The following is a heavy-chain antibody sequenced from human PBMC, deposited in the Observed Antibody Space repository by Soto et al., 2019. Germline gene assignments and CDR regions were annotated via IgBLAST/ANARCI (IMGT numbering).Heavy chain of an antibody. CDR3: ARSVSGSPGVYYGMDV. D-gene: IGHD5-12*01. CDR1: GYTFTSYG. Sequence: ASVKVSCKASGYTFTSYGVSWVRQAPGQGLEWMGWISAYNGNTNYAQKLQGRVTMTTDTSTSTAYMELRSLRSDDTAVYYCARSVSGSPGVYYGMDVWGQGTTVTVSS. V-gene: IGHV1-18*04. J-gene: IGHJ6*02. CDR2: ISAYNGNT.